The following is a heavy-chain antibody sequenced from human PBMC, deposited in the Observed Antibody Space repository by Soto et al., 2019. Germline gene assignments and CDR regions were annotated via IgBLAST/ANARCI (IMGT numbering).Heavy chain of an antibody. CDR1: GFSFSDYY. J-gene: IGHJ4*02. CDR3: ARARLVVEGRFDY. V-gene: IGHV3-11*06. CDR2: ISNSGTYT. Sequence: GGSLRLSCAASGFSFSDYYMNWIRQAPGKGLEWLSYISNSGTYTNYAGSVRGRFTISRDSAENSLYLDMNGLRAEDTAVYYCARARLVVEGRFDYWGQGTLVTVSS. D-gene: IGHD3-22*01.